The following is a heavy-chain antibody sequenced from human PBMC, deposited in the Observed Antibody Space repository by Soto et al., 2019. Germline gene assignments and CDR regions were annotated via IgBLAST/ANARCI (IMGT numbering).Heavy chain of an antibody. J-gene: IGHJ6*02. Sequence: QVQLVESGGGVVQPGRSLRLSCAASGFTFSSYGMHWVRQAPGKGLEWVAAIWYDGSNKYYADSVKGRFTISRDNSKNTLYLQMNSLRAEDTAVYYCARGHQRAVAGTPLDYYYYYGMDVWGQGTTVTVSS. CDR3: ARGHQRAVAGTPLDYYYYYGMDV. V-gene: IGHV3-33*01. CDR2: IWYDGSNK. D-gene: IGHD6-19*01. CDR1: GFTFSSYG.